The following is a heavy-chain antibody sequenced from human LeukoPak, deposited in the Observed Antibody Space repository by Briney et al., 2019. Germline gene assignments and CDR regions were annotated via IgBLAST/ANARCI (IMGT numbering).Heavy chain of an antibody. CDR2: INHSGST. CDR1: GGSFSGYY. V-gene: IGHV4-34*01. Sequence: SETLSLTCAVYGGSFSGYYWSWIRQPPGKGLEWIGEINHSGSTNYNPSLKSRVTISVDTSKNQFSLKLSSVTAEDTAVYYCARDPMGITIFGVVDPYYYYYGMDVWGQGTTVTVSS. D-gene: IGHD3-3*01. CDR3: ARDPMGITIFGVVDPYYYYYGMDV. J-gene: IGHJ6*02.